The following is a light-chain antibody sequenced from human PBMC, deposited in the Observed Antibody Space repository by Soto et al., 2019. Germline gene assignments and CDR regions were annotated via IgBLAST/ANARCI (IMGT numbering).Light chain of an antibody. Sequence: EIVLTQSPATLSLSPGERATLSCRASQSVSSYLAWYQQKPGQATRLLIYDASNRATGIPARFSGSGSGSDFTLTISSLEPEDFAVYYCQQRINWPLYTFGQGTKLEIK. CDR3: QQRINWPLYT. CDR2: DAS. J-gene: IGKJ2*01. V-gene: IGKV3-11*01. CDR1: QSVSSY.